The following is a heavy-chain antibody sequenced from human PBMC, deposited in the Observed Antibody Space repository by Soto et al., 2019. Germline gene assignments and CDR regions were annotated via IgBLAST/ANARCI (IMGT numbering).Heavy chain of an antibody. V-gene: IGHV3-7*01. CDR2: IKQGGSEK. CDR1: GFTFRTNW. D-gene: IGHD2-15*01. CDR3: ARAVAGAFDI. Sequence: GGSLRLSCAASGFTFRTNWMSWVRQAPGKGLGWVANIKQGGSEKYYVDSVKGRFTISRDNAKNSLYLQMNSLRAEDTAVYYCARAVAGAFDIWGQGTMLTVSS. J-gene: IGHJ3*02.